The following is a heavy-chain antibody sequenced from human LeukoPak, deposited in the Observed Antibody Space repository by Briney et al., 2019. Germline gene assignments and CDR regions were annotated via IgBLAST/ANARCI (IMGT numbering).Heavy chain of an antibody. D-gene: IGHD3-9*01. CDR2: IYASGST. Sequence: SETLSLTCTVSGDPIRSDSYYWNWLRQPAGKGLEWIGRIYASGSTNYNPSLKSRVTISLDTSRNRFSLNLSSVTATDTAVYYCARDGVLRYPLSGWYFDLWGRGTLVTVSS. CDR1: GDPIRSDSYY. V-gene: IGHV4-61*02. CDR3: ARDGVLRYPLSGWYFDL. J-gene: IGHJ2*01.